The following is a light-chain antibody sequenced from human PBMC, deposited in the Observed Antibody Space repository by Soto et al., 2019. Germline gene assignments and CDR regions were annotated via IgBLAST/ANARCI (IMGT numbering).Light chain of an antibody. J-gene: IGLJ1*01. CDR1: SSDVGGYNY. Sequence: QSVQTQPASVSGSPGQSITISCTGTSSDVGGYNYVSWYQQHPGKAPKLMVYDVSIRPSGVSNRFSGSKSGNTASLTISGLQAEDEADYYCSSYTTTTPLVFGTGTKVTVL. CDR3: SSYTTTTPLV. CDR2: DVS. V-gene: IGLV2-14*01.